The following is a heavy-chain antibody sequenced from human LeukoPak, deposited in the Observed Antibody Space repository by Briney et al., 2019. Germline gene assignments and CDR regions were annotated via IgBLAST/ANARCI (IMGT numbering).Heavy chain of an antibody. V-gene: IGHV1-18*01. D-gene: IGHD3-3*01. CDR2: ISAYNGNT. Sequence: ASVKVSCKTSGYTFTNYGISWVRQAPGQGLEWMGWISAYNGNTNYAQKVQGRVTMTTDTSTSTAYMELRSLRSVDTAVYYCARSYYDFWSGYYSLVDYYYMDVWGKGTTVTVSS. J-gene: IGHJ6*03. CDR3: ARSYYDFWSGYYSLVDYYYMDV. CDR1: GYTFTNYG.